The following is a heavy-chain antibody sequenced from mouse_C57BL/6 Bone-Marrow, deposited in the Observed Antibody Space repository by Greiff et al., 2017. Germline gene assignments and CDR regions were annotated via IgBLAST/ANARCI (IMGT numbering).Heavy chain of an antibody. D-gene: IGHD2-14*01. J-gene: IGHJ3*01. CDR3: TYYRGWFAY. V-gene: IGHV14-4*01. CDR1: GFNIKDDY. Sequence: EVKLVESGAELVRPGASVKLSCTASGFNIKDDYMHWVKQRPEQGLEWIGWIDPENGDTEYASKFQGKATITADTSSNTAYLQLSSLTSEDTAVYYCTYYRGWFAYWGQGTLVTVSA. CDR2: IDPENGDT.